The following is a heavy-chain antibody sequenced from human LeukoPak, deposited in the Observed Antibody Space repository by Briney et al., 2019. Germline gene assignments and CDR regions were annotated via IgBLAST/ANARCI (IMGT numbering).Heavy chain of an antibody. J-gene: IGHJ6*02. CDR2: IYYSGST. Sequence: PSETLSLTCTVSGGSISSSSYYWGWIRQPPGKGLEWIGSIYYSGSTNYNPSLKSRVTISVDTSKNQFSLKLSSVTAADTAVYYCARGVKQQLVKTYYYYYYGMDVWGQGTTVTVSS. CDR3: ARGVKQQLVKTYYYYYYGMDV. CDR1: GGSISSSSYY. V-gene: IGHV4-39*07. D-gene: IGHD6-13*01.